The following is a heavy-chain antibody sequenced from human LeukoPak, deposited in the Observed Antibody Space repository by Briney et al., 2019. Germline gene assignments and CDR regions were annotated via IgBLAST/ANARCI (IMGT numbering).Heavy chain of an antibody. CDR1: GCSFTSYW. CDR3: ARHPAWYSSGWAPDY. V-gene: IGHV5-51*01. D-gene: IGHD6-19*01. Sequence: GESLKISCKGSGCSFTSYWIGWVRQMPGKGLEGMGIIYPGDSDTRYSPSFQGQVTTSADKSISTAYLQWSSPKASDTAMYYCARHPAWYSSGWAPDYWGQGTLVTVSS. CDR2: IYPGDSDT. J-gene: IGHJ4*02.